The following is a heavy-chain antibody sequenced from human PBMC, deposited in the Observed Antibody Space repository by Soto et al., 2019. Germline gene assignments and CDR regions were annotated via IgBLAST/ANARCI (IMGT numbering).Heavy chain of an antibody. D-gene: IGHD1-1*01. J-gene: IGHJ4*02. CDR3: VRDRNWQLDDC. CDR2: INGDGSST. V-gene: IGHV3-74*01. CDR1: GFAFNTYW. Sequence: SLRLSCAASGFAFNTYWMHWVRQAPGKGLVWVSRINGDGSSTNYADSVKGRFTISRDNAKDTLYLQMNSLRGEDTAVYYCVRDRNWQLDDCWGQGTLVTVS.